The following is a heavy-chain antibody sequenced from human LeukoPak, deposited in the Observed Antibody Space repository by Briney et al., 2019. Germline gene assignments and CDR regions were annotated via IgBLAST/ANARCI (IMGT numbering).Heavy chain of an antibody. J-gene: IGHJ5*02. CDR2: ISSSSSYI. CDR3: ARDQTGGFGELCPFDP. D-gene: IGHD3-10*01. V-gene: IGHV3-21*01. CDR1: GFTFSSYS. Sequence: GGSLRLSCAASGFTFSSYSMNWVRQAPGKGLEWVSSISSSSSYIYYADSVKGRFTISRDNAKNSLYLQMNSLRAEDTAVYYCARDQTGGFGELCPFDPWGQGTLVTVSS.